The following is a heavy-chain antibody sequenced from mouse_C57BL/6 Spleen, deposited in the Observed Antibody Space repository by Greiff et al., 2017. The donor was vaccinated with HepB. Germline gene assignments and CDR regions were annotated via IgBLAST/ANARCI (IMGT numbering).Heavy chain of an antibody. Sequence: VQLQQPGAELVMPGASVKLSCKASGYTFTSYWMHWVKQRPGQGLEWIGEIDPSDSYTNYNQKFKGKSTLTVDKSSSTAYMQLSSLTSEDSAFYYCARYGSSFYYAMDYWGQGTSVTVSS. V-gene: IGHV1-69*01. CDR1: GYTFTSYW. J-gene: IGHJ4*01. D-gene: IGHD1-1*01. CDR3: ARYGSSFYYAMDY. CDR2: IDPSDSYT.